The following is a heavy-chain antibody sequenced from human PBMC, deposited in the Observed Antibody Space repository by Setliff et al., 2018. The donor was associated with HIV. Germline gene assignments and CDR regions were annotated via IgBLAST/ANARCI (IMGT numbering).Heavy chain of an antibody. CDR3: ARGPMNYAILTDYHLYFDC. CDR2: IYPGDSDT. Sequence: GESLKISCKGSGFSFDSHGIGWVRQMPGKGLEWMGIIYPGDSDTRYSPSFQGQVTISADKSISTAYLQWSCLKASDTAMYYCARGPMNYAILTDYHLYFDCWGQGAMVTVSS. CDR1: GFSFDSHG. D-gene: IGHD3-9*01. J-gene: IGHJ4*02. V-gene: IGHV5-51*01.